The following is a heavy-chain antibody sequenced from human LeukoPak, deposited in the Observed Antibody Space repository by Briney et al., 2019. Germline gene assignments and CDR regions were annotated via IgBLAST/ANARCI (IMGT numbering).Heavy chain of an antibody. CDR3: VRGTTDAY. CDR1: GYTFTSYY. Sequence: GASVKVSCKASGYTFTSYYIDWVRQAPGQGLERMGVINPSGGSTRYAQKFQGRVTMTGDPSTRTVYMELSSLTSDDTAVYYCVRGTTDAYWGQGTPVTVSS. CDR2: INPSGGST. J-gene: IGHJ4*02. V-gene: IGHV1-46*01. D-gene: IGHD1-1*01.